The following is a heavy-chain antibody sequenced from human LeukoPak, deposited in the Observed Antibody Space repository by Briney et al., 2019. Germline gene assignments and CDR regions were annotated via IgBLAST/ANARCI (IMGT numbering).Heavy chain of an antibody. J-gene: IGHJ4*02. CDR1: GGSFSGYY. CDR2: INHRGIT. Sequence: SETLSLTCAVYGGSFSGYYWSWIRQPPGQGLEWIGEINHRGITNNNPSLKSRVTISVDTSKNQFSLKLSSVTAADTAVYYCARVPKYRVAIGDPLIPIKAAKNYYFDYWGQGTLVTVSS. D-gene: IGHD2-15*01. V-gene: IGHV4-34*01. CDR3: ARVPKYRVAIGDPLIPIKAAKNYYFDY.